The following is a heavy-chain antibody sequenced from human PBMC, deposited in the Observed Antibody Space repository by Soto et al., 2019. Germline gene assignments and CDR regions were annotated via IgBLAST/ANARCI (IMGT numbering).Heavy chain of an antibody. V-gene: IGHV4-34*01. Sequence: SETLSLTCAVYGGSFSGYYWSWIRQPPGKGLEWIGEINHSGSTNYNPSLKSRVTISVDTSKNQFSLKLSSVTAADTAVYYCARRSHGYCSSTSCYQTNWFDPWGQGTLVTVSS. CDR2: INHSGST. CDR3: ARRSHGYCSSTSCYQTNWFDP. J-gene: IGHJ5*02. D-gene: IGHD2-2*01. CDR1: GGSFSGYY.